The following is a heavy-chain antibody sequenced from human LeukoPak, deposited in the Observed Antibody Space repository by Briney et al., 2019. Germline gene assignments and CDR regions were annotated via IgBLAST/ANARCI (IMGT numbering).Heavy chain of an antibody. V-gene: IGHV1-8*01. J-gene: IGHJ5*02. CDR3: ARGFRNYDFWSGYYVYNWFDP. CDR2: MNPNSGNT. CDR1: GYTFTSYD. Sequence: ASVKVSCKASGYTFTSYDINWVRQATGQGLEWMGWMNPNSGNTGCAQKFQGRVTMTRNTSISTAYMELSSLRSEDTAVYYCARGFRNYDFWSGYYVYNWFDPWGQGTLVTVSS. D-gene: IGHD3-3*01.